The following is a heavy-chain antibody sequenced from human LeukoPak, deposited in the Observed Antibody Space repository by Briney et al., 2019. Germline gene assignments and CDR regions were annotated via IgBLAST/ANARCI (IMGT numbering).Heavy chain of an antibody. V-gene: IGHV4-30-4*02. Sequence: SETLSLTCTVSGGSISSGDYYWSWIRQPPGKGLEWIGYIYYSGSTYYNPSLKSRVTISVDTSKNQFSLKLSSVTAADTAVYYCARPKLERRGLGYYYYYMDVWGKGTTVTVSS. CDR1: GGSISSGDYY. J-gene: IGHJ6*03. CDR2: IYYSGST. CDR3: ARPKLERRGLGYYYYYMDV. D-gene: IGHD1-1*01.